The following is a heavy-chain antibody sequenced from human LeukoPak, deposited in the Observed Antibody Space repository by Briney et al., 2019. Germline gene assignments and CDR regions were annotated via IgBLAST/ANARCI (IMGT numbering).Heavy chain of an antibody. CDR2: IYPGDSDT. D-gene: IGHD1-26*01. CDR3: ARCKATPGGPGGIDY. Sequence: GESLKISCKGSGFSFTSYWIGWVRQMPGKGLEWMGIIYPGDSDTRYSPSFQGQVTISADKSISTAYLQWSSLKASGTAMYYCARCKATPGGPGGIDYWGQGTLVTVSS. J-gene: IGHJ4*02. CDR1: GFSFTSYW. V-gene: IGHV5-51*01.